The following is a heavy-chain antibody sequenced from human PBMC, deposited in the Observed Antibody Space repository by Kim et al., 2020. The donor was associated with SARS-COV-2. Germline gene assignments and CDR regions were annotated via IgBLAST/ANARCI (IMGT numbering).Heavy chain of an antibody. Sequence: GGSLRLSCAASGFTFSSYAMSWVRQAPGKGLEWVSAISGSGGSTYYADSVKGRFTISRDNSKNTLYLQMNSLRAEDTAVYYCAKGSYYYDSSGYYYAPGAFDIWGQGTMVTVSS. V-gene: IGHV3-23*01. J-gene: IGHJ3*02. CDR3: AKGSYYYDSSGYYYAPGAFDI. CDR1: GFTFSSYA. CDR2: ISGSGGST. D-gene: IGHD3-22*01.